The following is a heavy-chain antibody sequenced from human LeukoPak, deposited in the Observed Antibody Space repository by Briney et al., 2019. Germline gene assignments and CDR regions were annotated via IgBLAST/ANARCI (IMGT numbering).Heavy chain of an antibody. V-gene: IGHV4-34*01. D-gene: IGHD3-22*01. CDR3: AREFFGSGSNDAFDI. CDR1: GGSLSGYY. Sequence: SETLSLTCAVYGGSLSGYYWSWIRQPPGKGLEWIGEINHSGSTNYNPSLKSRVTISVDRSKNQFSLKLSSVTAADTAVYYCAREFFGSGSNDAFDIWGQGTMVTVSS. J-gene: IGHJ3*02. CDR2: INHSGST.